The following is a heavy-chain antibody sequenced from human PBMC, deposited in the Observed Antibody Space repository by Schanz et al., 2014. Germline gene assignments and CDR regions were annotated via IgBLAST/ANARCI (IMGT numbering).Heavy chain of an antibody. D-gene: IGHD5-12*01. Sequence: QILLVQPGPEVKKPGASVKVSCKASGYTFTNHYLHWVRQAPGQGLEWMGRISPSSGGTNYAQNFQGRVTMTKDTSINTVYMELSRLKSDDTAVYYCARAFGGYDPAGALDYWGQGTLVTVSS. CDR2: ISPSSGGT. J-gene: IGHJ4*02. CDR1: GYTFTNHY. CDR3: ARAFGGYDPAGALDY. V-gene: IGHV1-2*06.